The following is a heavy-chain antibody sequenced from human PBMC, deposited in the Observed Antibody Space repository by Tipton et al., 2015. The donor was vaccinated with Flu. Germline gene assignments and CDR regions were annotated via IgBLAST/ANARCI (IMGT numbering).Heavy chain of an antibody. CDR2: ISFDGGSE. J-gene: IGHJ6*02. V-gene: IGHV3-30*18. CDR1: AYSISSGYH. D-gene: IGHD3-22*01. CDR3: ANFQMGTSGYNPGDTYHYYAMDA. Sequence: LSLTCAVSAYSISSGYHWGWIRQPPGKGLEWVAIISFDGGSEYYADSVKGRFTISRDNSKKTLYLQMNSLRAEDTAVYYCANFQMGTSGYNPGDTYHYYAMDAWGQGTTVTVS.